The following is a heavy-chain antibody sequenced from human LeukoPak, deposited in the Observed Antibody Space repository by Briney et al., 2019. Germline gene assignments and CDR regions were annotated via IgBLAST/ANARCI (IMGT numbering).Heavy chain of an antibody. V-gene: IGHV3-23*01. Sequence: GGFLRLSCAASGFTFSSYAMSWVRQAPGKGLEWVSAISGSGGSTYYADSVKGRFTISRDNSKNTLYLQMNSLRAEDTAVYYCAKDPWFGESFDPWGQGTLVTVSS. CDR1: GFTFSSYA. CDR3: AKDPWFGESFDP. J-gene: IGHJ5*02. CDR2: ISGSGGST. D-gene: IGHD3-10*01.